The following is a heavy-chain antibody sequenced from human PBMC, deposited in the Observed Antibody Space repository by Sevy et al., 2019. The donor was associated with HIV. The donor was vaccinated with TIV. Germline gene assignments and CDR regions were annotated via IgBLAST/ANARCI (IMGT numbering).Heavy chain of an antibody. V-gene: IGHV3-21*01. D-gene: IGHD3-9*01. CDR3: ARDLYDILTGYYNAYDY. CDR1: GFTFSSYS. CDR2: ISSSSSYI. J-gene: IGHJ4*02. Sequence: GGSLRLSCAASGFTFSSYSMNWVRQAPGKGLEWVSSISSSSSYIYYADSVKGRFTISRDNAKNSLYLQMNSLRAEDTAVYYCARDLYDILTGYYNAYDYWGQRTLVTVSS.